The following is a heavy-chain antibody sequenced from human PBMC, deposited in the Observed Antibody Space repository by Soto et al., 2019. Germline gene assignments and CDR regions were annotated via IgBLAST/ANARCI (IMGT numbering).Heavy chain of an antibody. J-gene: IGHJ6*02. CDR2: ISAYNGNT. Sequence: GASVKVSCKASGYTFTSYCISWVRQAPGQGLEWMGWISAYNGNTNYAQKLQGRVTMTTDTSTSTAYMELRSLRSDDTAVYYCARPARSGYSGYGPRWGYYYYGMDVWGQGTTVTVSS. CDR1: GYTFTSYC. CDR3: ARPARSGYSGYGPRWGYYYYGMDV. V-gene: IGHV1-18*01. D-gene: IGHD5-12*01.